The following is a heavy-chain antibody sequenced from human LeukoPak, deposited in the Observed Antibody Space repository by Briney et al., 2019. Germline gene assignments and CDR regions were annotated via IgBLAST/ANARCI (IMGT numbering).Heavy chain of an antibody. CDR1: GFTVSNNY. J-gene: IGHJ4*02. Sequence: PGGSLRLSCAASGFTVSNNYMTWVRQAPGKGLGWVSVIYSGGTTYYADSVKGRFTISRDNSKTTLYLQTHGLRAEDTAVYYCASIFYWGQGTLVTVSS. V-gene: IGHV3-66*01. CDR2: IYSGGTT. CDR3: ASIFY.